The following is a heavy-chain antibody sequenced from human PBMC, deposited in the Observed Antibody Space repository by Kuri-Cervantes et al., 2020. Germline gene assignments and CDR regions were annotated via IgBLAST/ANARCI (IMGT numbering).Heavy chain of an antibody. D-gene: IGHD3-22*01. J-gene: IGHJ4*02. CDR3: ARDKRFYNDRSGYYDF. Sequence: GESLKISCAASGFTFSTYWMSWVRQAPGKGLEWVANIKQDGSEKYFVDSVKGRFTISRDNAKNLLYLQMSRLTVEDTAVYYCARDKRFYNDRSGYYDFWGQGILVTVSS. CDR2: IKQDGSEK. V-gene: IGHV3-7*04. CDR1: GFTFSTYW.